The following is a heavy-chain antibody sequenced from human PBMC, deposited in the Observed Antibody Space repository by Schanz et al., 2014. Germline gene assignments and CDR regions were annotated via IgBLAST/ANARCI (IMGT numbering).Heavy chain of an antibody. V-gene: IGHV3-30*04. J-gene: IGHJ6*02. Sequence: QVQLVESGGGVVQPGRSLRLSCAASGFTFSSYDMHWVRQAPGKGLEWVTFISYAGSNKYYADSVKGRFTISRDNSKNILYLQMYGLRTEDTAVYFCARAPSLGAVTTRSYGLDVWGQGTTVTVSS. CDR3: ARAPSLGAVTTRSYGLDV. D-gene: IGHD4-17*01. CDR1: GFTFSSYD. CDR2: ISYAGSNK.